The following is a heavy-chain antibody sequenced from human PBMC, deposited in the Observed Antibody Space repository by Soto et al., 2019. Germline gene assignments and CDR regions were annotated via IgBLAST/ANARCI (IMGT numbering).Heavy chain of an antibody. Sequence: GGSLRLSCTASGFTFSSYAMSWVRQALGKGLEWVSSISESAGSTYYADSVKGRFTISRDNSKNTVSLQMNSLRVEDTAVYYCAREGLDFWSGYSDDAWVDSWGQGTLVTVSS. CDR1: GFTFSSYA. J-gene: IGHJ4*02. CDR3: AREGLDFWSGYSDDAWVDS. D-gene: IGHD3-3*01. CDR2: ISESAGST. V-gene: IGHV3-23*01.